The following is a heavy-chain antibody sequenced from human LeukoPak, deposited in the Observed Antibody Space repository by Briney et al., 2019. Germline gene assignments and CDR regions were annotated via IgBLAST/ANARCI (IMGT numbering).Heavy chain of an antibody. V-gene: IGHV4-38-2*02. J-gene: IGHJ6*03. Sequence: PSETLSLTCTVSGYSISTGYYWGWIRQSPEKGLEWNGSIFHSGTTYYNPSLKSRVTLSVDTSKNQFSLRLSSVTAADTAVYFCAKSIASAGTNSCYYMDVWGKGTTVTVSS. CDR1: GYSISTGYY. D-gene: IGHD6-13*01. CDR3: AKSIASAGTNSCYYMDV. CDR2: IFHSGTT.